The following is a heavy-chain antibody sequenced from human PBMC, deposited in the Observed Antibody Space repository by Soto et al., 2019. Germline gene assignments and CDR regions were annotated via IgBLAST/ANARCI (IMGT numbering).Heavy chain of an antibody. CDR3: ARLPVRAAAGTNRGAYCFDY. CDR2: IYYSGST. J-gene: IGHJ4*02. Sequence: QLQLQESGPGLVKPSETLSLTCTVSGGSISSSSYYWGWIRQPPGKGLEWIGSIYYSGSTYYNPSLKSRVTISVDTSKNQFSLKLSSVTAADTAVYYCARLPVRAAAGTNRGAYCFDYWGQGTLVTVSS. V-gene: IGHV4-39*01. CDR1: GGSISSSSYY. D-gene: IGHD6-13*01.